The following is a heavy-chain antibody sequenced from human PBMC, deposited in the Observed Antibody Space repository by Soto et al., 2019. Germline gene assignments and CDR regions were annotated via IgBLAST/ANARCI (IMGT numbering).Heavy chain of an antibody. CDR3: ARLQYTVVTALDI. CDR1: GVSIGSHF. CDR2: IYHTVNT. Sequence: QVQLQESGPRLVKPSETLSLTCSVSGVSIGSHFWSWIRQATGKGPELVGYIYHTVNTNYNPALKSRVTISMDTSENQLSLQLSSVTAADTAVYYCARLQYTVVTALDIWGQGTMVTVSS. J-gene: IGHJ3*02. V-gene: IGHV4-59*11. D-gene: IGHD2-15*01.